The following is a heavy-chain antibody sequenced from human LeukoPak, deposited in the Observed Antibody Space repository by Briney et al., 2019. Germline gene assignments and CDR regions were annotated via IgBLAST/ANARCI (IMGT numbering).Heavy chain of an antibody. CDR1: GFIFSTYA. Sequence: GGSLRLSCAASGFIFSTYAMSWVRQAPGMGLEWISSIRFNGGLSYYADSVKGRFTISRDNSKNTLFLQLDSLRADDTAFYFCASTASYCGFDCYSYFDYWGQGILVTVSS. D-gene: IGHD2-21*02. CDR3: ASTASYCGFDCYSYFDY. J-gene: IGHJ4*02. CDR2: IRFNGGLS. V-gene: IGHV3-23*01.